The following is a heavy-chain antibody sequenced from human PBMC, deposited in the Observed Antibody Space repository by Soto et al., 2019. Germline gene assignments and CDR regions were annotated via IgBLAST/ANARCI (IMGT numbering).Heavy chain of an antibody. V-gene: IGHV4-59*01. Sequence: SETLSLTCTVSGGSISSYYWSWIRQPPGKGLEWIGYIYYSGSTNYNPSLKSRVTISVDTSKNQFSLKLSSVTAADTAAYYCARVTIFDQYYYYYMDVWGKGTTVTVSS. CDR2: IYYSGST. D-gene: IGHD3-3*01. CDR1: GGSISSYY. J-gene: IGHJ6*03. CDR3: ARVTIFDQYYYYYMDV.